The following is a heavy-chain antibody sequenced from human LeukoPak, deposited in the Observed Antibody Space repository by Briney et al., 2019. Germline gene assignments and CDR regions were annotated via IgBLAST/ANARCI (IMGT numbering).Heavy chain of an antibody. CDR3: ARVQVQWLVRSALSF. D-gene: IGHD6-19*01. CDR2: INQSGST. CDR1: GGSFSGYY. J-gene: IGHJ4*02. Sequence: RSETLSLTCAVYGGSFSGYYWSWMRQPPGEGLEWIGDINQSGSTTYNPSLKSRVTILVDTSKNQFSLELTSVTAADTAVYYCARVQVQWLVRSALSFGGQGTLVTVSS. V-gene: IGHV4-34*01.